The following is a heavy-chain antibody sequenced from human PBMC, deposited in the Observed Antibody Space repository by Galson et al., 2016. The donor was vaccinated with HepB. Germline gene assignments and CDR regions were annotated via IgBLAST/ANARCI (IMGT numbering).Heavy chain of an antibody. J-gene: IGHJ6*02. CDR1: GGSMSSGIYY. CDR3: ARHPPSGYYYYGLDV. V-gene: IGHV4-39*01. Sequence: SETLSLTCTVSGGSMSSGIYYWSWIRQPPGKGLEWIGSMYYSGSTNYNPSLKSRVTISVDTAKNQFSLKLKSVTAAGTAVYYCARHPPSGYYYYGLDVWGQGTTVTVSS. D-gene: IGHD1-26*01. CDR2: MYYSGST.